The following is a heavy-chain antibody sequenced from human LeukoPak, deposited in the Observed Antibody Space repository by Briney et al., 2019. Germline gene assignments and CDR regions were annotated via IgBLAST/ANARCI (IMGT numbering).Heavy chain of an antibody. J-gene: IGHJ4*02. Sequence: PGGSLRLSCAASGFTFSSYSMNWVRQAPGKGLEWVSSISSSSSYIYYADSVKGRFTISRDNAKNSLYLQMNSLRAEDTAVYYCARDLRYCSSTSCYNFYYFDYWGQGTLVTVSS. CDR1: GFTFSSYS. D-gene: IGHD2-2*02. V-gene: IGHV3-21*01. CDR3: ARDLRYCSSTSCYNFYYFDY. CDR2: ISSSSSYI.